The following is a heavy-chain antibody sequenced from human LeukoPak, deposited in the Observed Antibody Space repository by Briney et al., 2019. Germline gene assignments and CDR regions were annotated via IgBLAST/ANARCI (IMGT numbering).Heavy chain of an antibody. V-gene: IGHV1-2*02. CDR3: ATHSIAAVGFDY. J-gene: IGHJ4*02. Sequence: ASVKVSCKASGYTFTGYYIHWVRQAPGQGLEWMGWINPNNADKTFAQKFQGRVTMTRDTSISTAYMELSRLTSDNTAVYYCATHSIAAVGFDYWGQGTLVTVSS. D-gene: IGHD6-13*01. CDR2: INPNNADK. CDR1: GYTFTGYY.